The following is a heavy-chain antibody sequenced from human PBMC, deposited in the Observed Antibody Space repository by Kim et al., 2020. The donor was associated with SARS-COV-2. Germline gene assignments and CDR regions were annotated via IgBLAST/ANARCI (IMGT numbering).Heavy chain of an antibody. CDR3: AKDGGGYCGGDCYTNWFDP. Sequence: GRFTISRDNAKNTLYLQMNSLRAEDTAVYYCAKDGGGYCGGDCYTNWFDPWGQGTLVTVSS. J-gene: IGHJ5*02. D-gene: IGHD2-21*01. V-gene: IGHV3-23*01.